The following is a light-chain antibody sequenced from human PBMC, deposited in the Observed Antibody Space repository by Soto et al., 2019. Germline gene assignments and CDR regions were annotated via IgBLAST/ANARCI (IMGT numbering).Light chain of an antibody. V-gene: IGKV3-15*01. CDR1: QSVSSK. CDR3: QHYSTWLWS. Sequence: EIVMTQSPATLSVSPGERATLSCRASQSVSSKLAWYQQKPGQGPRLLIYGASTRATGIPARFSGSGSGTEFTLTISSLQSDDFPVYYCQHYSTWLWSFGQGTQVEIK. J-gene: IGKJ1*01. CDR2: GAS.